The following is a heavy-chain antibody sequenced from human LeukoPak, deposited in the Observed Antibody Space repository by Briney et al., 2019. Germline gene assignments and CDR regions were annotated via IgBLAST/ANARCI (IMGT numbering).Heavy chain of an antibody. Sequence: GESLKISCKGSGYSFTSYWIGWVRQMPGKGLEWMGIIYPDDSDTRYSPSFQGQVTISADKSISTAYLQWSSLKASDTAMYYCARTYYYDSSGYSPQFDYWGQGTLVTVSS. CDR2: IYPDDSDT. J-gene: IGHJ4*02. D-gene: IGHD3-22*01. V-gene: IGHV5-51*01. CDR3: ARTYYYDSSGYSPQFDY. CDR1: GYSFTSYW.